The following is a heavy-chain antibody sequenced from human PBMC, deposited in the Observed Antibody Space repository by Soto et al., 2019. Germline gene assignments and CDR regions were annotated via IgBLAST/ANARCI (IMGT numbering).Heavy chain of an antibody. CDR3: ARGIMVRGVEFDY. D-gene: IGHD3-10*01. CDR2: IYHSGST. Sequence: SETLSLTCAVSGGSISSGGYSWSWIRQPPGKGLEWIGYIYHSGSTYYNPSLKSRVTISVDRSKNQFSLKLSSVTAADTAVYYCARGIMVRGVEFDYWGQGTLVTVSS. V-gene: IGHV4-30-2*01. CDR1: GGSISSGGYS. J-gene: IGHJ4*02.